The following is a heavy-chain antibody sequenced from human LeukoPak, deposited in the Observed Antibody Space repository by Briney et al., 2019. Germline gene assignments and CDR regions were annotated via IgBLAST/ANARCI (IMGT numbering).Heavy chain of an antibody. Sequence: GGSLRLSCAASGFTFSSYAMSWVRQAPGKGLEWVSAISGSGGSTHYADSVKGRFTISRDNSKNTLYLQMNSLRAEDTAVYYCAKEARGYYDSSGYMEDWGQGTLVTVSS. CDR2: ISGSGGST. CDR3: AKEARGYYDSSGYMED. V-gene: IGHV3-23*01. J-gene: IGHJ4*02. CDR1: GFTFSSYA. D-gene: IGHD3-22*01.